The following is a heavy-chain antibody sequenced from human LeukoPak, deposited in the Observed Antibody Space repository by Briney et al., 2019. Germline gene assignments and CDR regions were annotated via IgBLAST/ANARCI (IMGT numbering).Heavy chain of an antibody. CDR2: IIPILGIA. CDR3: ARTTVTTTVLDY. CDR1: GGTSSSYA. V-gene: IGHV1-69*04. J-gene: IGHJ4*02. D-gene: IGHD4-17*01. Sequence: GASVRVSCKASGGTSSSYAISWVRQAPGQGLEWMGRIIPILGIANYAQKFQGRVTITADKSTSTAYMELSSLRSEDTAVYYCARTTVTTTVLDYWGQGTLVTVSS.